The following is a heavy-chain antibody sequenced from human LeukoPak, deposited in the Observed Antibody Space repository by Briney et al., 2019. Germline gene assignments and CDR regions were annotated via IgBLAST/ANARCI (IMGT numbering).Heavy chain of an antibody. CDR2: IYTSGST. CDR3: ARGAANSVQDY. Sequence: SETLSLTCTVSGGSVSSGTYYWNWIRQPAGKGLEWIGRIYTSGSTNYNPSLKSRVTMSVDTSKNQFSLRLNSVTAADTAVYYCARGAANSVQDYWGQGILVTVSS. CDR1: GGSVSSGTYY. V-gene: IGHV4-61*02. J-gene: IGHJ4*02. D-gene: IGHD6-25*01.